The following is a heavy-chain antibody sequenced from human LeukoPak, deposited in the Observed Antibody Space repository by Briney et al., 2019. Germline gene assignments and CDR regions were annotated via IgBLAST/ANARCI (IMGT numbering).Heavy chain of an antibody. Sequence: GGSLRLSCAASGNYWMHWVRQVRGKGLVWVSHINSDGSWTSYADSVKGRFTISKDNAKNTVYLQMNSLRAEDTAVYYCVSFYETYWGRGTLVTVSS. CDR3: VSFYETY. J-gene: IGHJ4*02. D-gene: IGHD2/OR15-2a*01. CDR1: GNYW. CDR2: INSDGSWT. V-gene: IGHV3-74*01.